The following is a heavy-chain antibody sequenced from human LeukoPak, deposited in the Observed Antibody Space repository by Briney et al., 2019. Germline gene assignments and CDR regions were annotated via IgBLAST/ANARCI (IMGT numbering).Heavy chain of an antibody. Sequence: GGSLRLSCEVAGLIFSNFAMAWVRQAPGKGLEWVSLITGTSGRTYYAASVKGRFTISRDNSKNTVYLQMDNLRAEDTALYYCAKDHVNAGRLDYWGQGTPVTVSS. CDR2: ITGTSGRT. V-gene: IGHV3-23*01. CDR1: GLIFSNFA. J-gene: IGHJ4*02. D-gene: IGHD6-13*01. CDR3: AKDHVNAGRLDY.